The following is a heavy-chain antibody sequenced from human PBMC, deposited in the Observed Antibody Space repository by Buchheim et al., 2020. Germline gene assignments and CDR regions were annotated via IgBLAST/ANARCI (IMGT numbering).Heavy chain of an antibody. V-gene: IGHV3-30*04. CDR3: ARDLTTDFDY. J-gene: IGHJ4*02. D-gene: IGHD4-17*01. Sequence: QVQLVESGGGVVQPGRSLRLLCAASGFTFSSYAMHWVRQAPGKGLEWVAVISYDGSNKYYADSVKGRFTISRDNSKNTLYLQMNSLRAEDTAVYYCARDLTTDFDYWGQGTL. CDR1: GFTFSSYA. CDR2: ISYDGSNK.